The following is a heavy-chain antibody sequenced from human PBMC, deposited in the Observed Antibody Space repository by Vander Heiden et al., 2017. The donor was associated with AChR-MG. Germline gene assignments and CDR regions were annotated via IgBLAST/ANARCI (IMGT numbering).Heavy chain of an antibody. J-gene: IGHJ4*02. CDR1: GGSISSSSYY. D-gene: IGHD1-26*01. CDR3: ASAVGGRDATFDY. V-gene: IGHV4-39*01. Sequence: QLQLQESGPGLVKPSETLSLTCTVSGGSISSSSYYWGWIRQPPGKGLEWIGSIYYSGSTYYNPALKSRVTISVDTSKNQFSLKLRSVTAADTAVYYCASAVGGRDATFDYWGQGTLVTVSS. CDR2: IYYSGST.